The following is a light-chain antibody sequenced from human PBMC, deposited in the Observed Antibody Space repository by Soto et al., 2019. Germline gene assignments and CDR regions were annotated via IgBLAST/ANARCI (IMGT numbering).Light chain of an antibody. Sequence: QSVLTQPASVSGSPGQSITISCTGTSSDVGGYNYVSWYQQHPGKAPKLMIYEVSNRPSGVSNRFSGSKSGNTASLTISGLQAEDEADYYCRSYTSSSNVFGTGTKVTVL. V-gene: IGLV2-14*01. CDR2: EVS. J-gene: IGLJ1*01. CDR1: SSDVGGYNY. CDR3: RSYTSSSNV.